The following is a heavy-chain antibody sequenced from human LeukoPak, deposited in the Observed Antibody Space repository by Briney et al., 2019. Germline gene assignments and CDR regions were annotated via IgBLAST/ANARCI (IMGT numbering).Heavy chain of an antibody. Sequence: SETLSLTCTVSGGSISSSSYYWGWIRQPPGKGLEWIGSIYYSGSTYYNPSLKSRVTISVDTSKNQFSLKLSSVTAADTAVYYCAGLPAAGTRKSYYYYYYMDVWGKGTTVTISS. CDR3: AGLPAAGTRKSYYYYYYMDV. J-gene: IGHJ6*03. V-gene: IGHV4-39*07. CDR1: GGSISSSSYY. D-gene: IGHD6-13*01. CDR2: IYYSGST.